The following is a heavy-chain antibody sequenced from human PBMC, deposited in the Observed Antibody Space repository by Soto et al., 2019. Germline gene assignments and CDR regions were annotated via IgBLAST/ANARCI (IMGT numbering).Heavy chain of an antibody. Sequence: ASVKVSCKASGYTFTSYYINWGRQATGQGLEWMGWMNPNSGNTGYAQKFQGRVTMTRNTSISTAYMELSSLRSEDTAVYYCARSGAAAGFNWFDPWGQGTLVTVSS. J-gene: IGHJ5*02. CDR1: GYTFTSYY. CDR2: MNPNSGNT. CDR3: ARSGAAAGFNWFDP. V-gene: IGHV1-8*01. D-gene: IGHD6-13*01.